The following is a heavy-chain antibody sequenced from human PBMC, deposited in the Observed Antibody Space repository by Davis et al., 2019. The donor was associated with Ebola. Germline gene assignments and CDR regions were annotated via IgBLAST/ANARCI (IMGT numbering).Heavy chain of an antibody. V-gene: IGHV4-59*01. CDR3: ARETSTVATYHYYFDY. Sequence: PSETLSLTCTVSGGSISSYYWSRIRQPPGKGLEWIGYIYYTGTTNYTPSLKSRVTMSVDTSKNQFTLKLRSVTAADTAVYYCARETSTVATYHYYFDYWGRGTLVTVSS. CDR2: IYYTGTT. D-gene: IGHD4-17*01. CDR1: GGSISSYY. J-gene: IGHJ4*02.